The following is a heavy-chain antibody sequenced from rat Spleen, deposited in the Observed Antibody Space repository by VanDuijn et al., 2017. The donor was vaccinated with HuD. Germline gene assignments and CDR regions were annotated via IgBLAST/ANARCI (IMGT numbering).Heavy chain of an antibody. CDR2: ISYDGSST. Sequence: EVQLVESGGGLVQPGRSMKLSCVVSGFTFSTYGMAWVRQAPKKGLEWVAFISYDGSSTYYRDSVKGRFTISRDNAKSTLYLQMDSLRSEDTATYYCATGDYWGQGVMVTVSS. J-gene: IGHJ2*01. V-gene: IGHV5-29*01. D-gene: IGHD4-3*01. CDR3: ATGDY. CDR1: GFTFSTYG.